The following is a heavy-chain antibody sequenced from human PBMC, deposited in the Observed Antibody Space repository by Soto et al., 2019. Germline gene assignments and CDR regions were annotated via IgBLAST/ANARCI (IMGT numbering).Heavy chain of an antibody. J-gene: IGHJ5*02. CDR2: LYNHGKT. V-gene: IGHV3-53*01. CDR3: ARLTEAERP. Sequence: EVQLVESGGGLTQPGGSLRLSCVVSGFIVSSSHMIWVRQAPGKGLEGVSILYNHGKTNYVDSVKGRFTITRDNPKNSVYLQLISPRVEDTAVYYCARLTEAERPWGQGALVTVSS. CDR1: GFIVSSSH. D-gene: IGHD1-1*01.